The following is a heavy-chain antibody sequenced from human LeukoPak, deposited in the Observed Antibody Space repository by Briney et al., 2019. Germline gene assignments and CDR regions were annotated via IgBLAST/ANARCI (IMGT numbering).Heavy chain of an antibody. CDR3: ARDPGGVRGPFDP. CDR1: GGSISSYF. D-gene: IGHD3-10*01. CDR2: IYYSGST. Sequence: SETLSLTCTVSGGSISSYFWSWIRQPPGKGLEWIGYIYYSGSTKDNPSLKSRVTISVDTSKNQFSLRLSSVTAADTAVYYCARDPGGVRGPFDPWGQGTLVTVSS. J-gene: IGHJ5*02. V-gene: IGHV4-59*01.